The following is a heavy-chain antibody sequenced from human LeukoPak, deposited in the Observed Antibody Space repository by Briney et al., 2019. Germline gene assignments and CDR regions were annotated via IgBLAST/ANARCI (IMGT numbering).Heavy chain of an antibody. CDR2: ISRDGTDK. CDR3: AKFAQRYCSGGSCHPFDY. Sequence: PGGSLRLSCAASGFTFSNYAMHWVRQAPGEGLEWVAVISRDGTDKYYADSVKGRLTISRDNSQSTLYLHMNSLRAEDTAAYYCAKFAQRYCSGGSCHPFDYWGQGTLVTVSS. J-gene: IGHJ4*02. V-gene: IGHV3-30*04. D-gene: IGHD2-15*01. CDR1: GFTFSNYA.